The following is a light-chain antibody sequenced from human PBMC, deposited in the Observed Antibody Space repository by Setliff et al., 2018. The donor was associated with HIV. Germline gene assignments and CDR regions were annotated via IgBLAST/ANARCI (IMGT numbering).Light chain of an antibody. CDR1: SSDVGGYNY. J-gene: IGLJ1*01. CDR3: SSYTSSSTPYV. CDR2: DVS. Sequence: QSVLTQPASVSGSPGQSITISCIGTSSDVGGYNYVSWYQHHPGKAPKLMIYDVSARPSGVSNRFSGSKSGNTPSLTISGLQAEDEADYYCSSYTSSSTPYVFGTGTKVTV. V-gene: IGLV2-14*03.